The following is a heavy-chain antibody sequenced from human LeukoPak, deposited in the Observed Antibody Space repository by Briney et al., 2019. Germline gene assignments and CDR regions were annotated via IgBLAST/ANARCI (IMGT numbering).Heavy chain of an antibody. V-gene: IGHV4-39*07. Sequence: SETLSLTCTVSGGSISSGSYYWGWIRQPPGKGLEWIGSIYYSGSTYHNPSLKSRVTISVDTSKNQFSLKLSSVTAADTAVYYCARDGYNYVDYWGQGTLVTVSP. CDR1: GGSISSGSYY. CDR2: IYYSGST. D-gene: IGHD5-24*01. CDR3: ARDGYNYVDY. J-gene: IGHJ4*02.